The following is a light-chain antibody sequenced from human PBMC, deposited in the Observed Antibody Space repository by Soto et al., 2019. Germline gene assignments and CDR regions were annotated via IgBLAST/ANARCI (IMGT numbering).Light chain of an antibody. Sequence: DIQRTQSPSSLSSSVVYIVPITCLASESISTWLAWYQQKQGKAPKLLIYGESSLESGVPQRFSGDGSGKEFTITISSLQSDDLGTYYCQHYNSYSEAFGQGTTGDIK. J-gene: IGKJ1*01. CDR2: GES. CDR1: ESISTW. V-gene: IGKV1-5*03. CDR3: QHYNSYSEA.